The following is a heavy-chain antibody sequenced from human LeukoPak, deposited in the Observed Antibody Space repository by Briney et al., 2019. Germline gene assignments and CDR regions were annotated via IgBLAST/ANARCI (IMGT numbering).Heavy chain of an antibody. D-gene: IGHD1-1*01. CDR2: TFPGDSYS. V-gene: IGHV5-51*01. CDR1: GYNFTPYW. J-gene: IGHJ4*02. CDR3: ARHMETEPTLDY. Sequence: GESLKISCKGSGYNFTPYWIVWVRQMPGKGLEWMGMTFPGDSYSIYSPSFQGQVTISADKSISTAYLQWSSLKASDTAMYYCARHMETEPTLDYWGQGTLVTVSS.